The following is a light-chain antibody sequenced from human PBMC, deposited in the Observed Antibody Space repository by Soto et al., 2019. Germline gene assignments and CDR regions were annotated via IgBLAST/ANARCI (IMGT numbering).Light chain of an antibody. J-gene: IGKJ3*01. CDR2: DAS. V-gene: IGKV1-33*01. Sequence: DIKMTQSPASLSASVGDRVTITCQASQDISNYLNWYQQKPGKAPKLLIYDASNLETGVPSRFSGSGSGTDFTFTISSLQPEDIATHYCQQYDNLPLFGPGTKVDIK. CDR1: QDISNY. CDR3: QQYDNLPL.